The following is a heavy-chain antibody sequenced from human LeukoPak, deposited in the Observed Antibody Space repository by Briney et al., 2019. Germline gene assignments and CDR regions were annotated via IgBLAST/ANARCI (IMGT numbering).Heavy chain of an antibody. J-gene: IGHJ5*02. CDR2: INPNSGGT. V-gene: IGHV1-2*02. CDR3: ARYGVVVVPAAIANWFDP. CDR1: GYTFTGYY. D-gene: IGHD2-2*01. Sequence: ASVKVSCKASGYTFTGYYMHWVRQAPGQGLEWMGWINPNSGGTNYAQKFQGRVTMTRDTSISTAYMELSRLRSDDTAVYYCARYGVVVVPAAIANWFDPWGQGTLVTVSS.